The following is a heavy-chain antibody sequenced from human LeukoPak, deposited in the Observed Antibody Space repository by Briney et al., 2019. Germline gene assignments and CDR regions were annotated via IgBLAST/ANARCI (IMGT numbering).Heavy chain of an antibody. CDR3: ARDPYFNLIPGIAARPSAFDI. D-gene: IGHD6-6*01. CDR1: GFTFSSYG. Sequence: PGRSLRLSCAASGFTFSSYGMPWVRQAPGKGLEWVAVIRYDGSNKYYADSVKGRFTISRDNFKNTLYLQMNSLRAEDTAVYYCARDPYFNLIPGIAARPSAFDIWGQGTMVTVSS. J-gene: IGHJ3*02. CDR2: IRYDGSNK. V-gene: IGHV3-33*01.